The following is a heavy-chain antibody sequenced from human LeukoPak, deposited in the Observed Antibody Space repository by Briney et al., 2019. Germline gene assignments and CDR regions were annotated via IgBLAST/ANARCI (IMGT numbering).Heavy chain of an antibody. Sequence: GRSLRLSCAASGFTFSSYGMHWVRQAPGKGLEWVAVISYDGSNKYYADSVKGRFTISRDNSKNTLYLQMNSLRAEDTAVYYCAKDLRGTMVLDYRGQGTLVTVSS. CDR2: ISYDGSNK. CDR1: GFTFSSYG. J-gene: IGHJ4*02. V-gene: IGHV3-30*18. D-gene: IGHD3-10*01. CDR3: AKDLRGTMVLDY.